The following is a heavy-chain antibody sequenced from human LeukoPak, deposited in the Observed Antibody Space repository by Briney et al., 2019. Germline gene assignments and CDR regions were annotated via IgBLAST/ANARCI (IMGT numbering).Heavy chain of an antibody. CDR2: INHSGST. CDR1: GGSFSGYY. CDR3: ASGADYEAAFDI. V-gene: IGHV4-34*01. J-gene: IGHJ3*02. Sequence: SETLSLTCAVYGGSFSGYYWSWIRQPPGKGLEWIGEINHSGSTNYNPSLKSRVTISVDTSKNQFSLKLSSVTAADTAVYYCASGADYEAAFDIWGQGTMVTVSS. D-gene: IGHD4-17*01.